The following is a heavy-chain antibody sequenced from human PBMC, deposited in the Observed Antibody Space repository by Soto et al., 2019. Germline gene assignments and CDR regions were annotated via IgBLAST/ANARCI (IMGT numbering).Heavy chain of an antibody. J-gene: IGHJ3*02. V-gene: IGHV3-23*01. CDR1: GFICSSYD. D-gene: IGHD2-8*02. CDR2: ILVGGST. CDR3: AKATATGGGAFDI. Sequence: GGSLRLSCAASGFICSSYDMSWVRQAPGKGLEWVSTILVGGSTHYEDSVKGRFTISRDRSKNTLYLQMNSLTAGDTAVYYCAKATATGGGAFDIYGQGTMVTVSS.